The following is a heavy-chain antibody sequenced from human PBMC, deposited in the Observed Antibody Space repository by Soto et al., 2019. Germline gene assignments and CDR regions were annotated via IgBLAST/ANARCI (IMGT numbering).Heavy chain of an antibody. V-gene: IGHV1-2*04. CDR1: GYTFTGYY. J-gene: IGHJ3*02. CDR3: ARAGGGFFCFCSCYPLQDAFDI. CDR2: INPNSGGT. D-gene: IGHD2-15*01. Sequence: ASVKVYCKASGYTFTGYYMHWVRQAPGQGLEWMGWINPNSGGTNYAQKFQGWVTMTRDTSISTAYMELSRLRSDDTAVYYCARAGGGFFCFCSCYPLQDAFDICGQGSMVTGSS.